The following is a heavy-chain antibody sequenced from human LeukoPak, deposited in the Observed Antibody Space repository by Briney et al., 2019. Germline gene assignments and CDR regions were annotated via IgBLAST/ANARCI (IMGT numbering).Heavy chain of an antibody. V-gene: IGHV3-7*01. CDR1: GFTFTKYW. CDR2: IKQDGSEK. Sequence: GGSLRLSCAASGFTFTKYWMTWVRRAPGKGLEWVANIKQDGSEKFYVDSVKGRFTISRDNAKNSLDLQINSLGAEDTAVYYCARGLDCRSTSCYLDNWGQGTLVTDSS. J-gene: IGHJ4*02. CDR3: ARGLDCRSTSCYLDN. D-gene: IGHD2-2*01.